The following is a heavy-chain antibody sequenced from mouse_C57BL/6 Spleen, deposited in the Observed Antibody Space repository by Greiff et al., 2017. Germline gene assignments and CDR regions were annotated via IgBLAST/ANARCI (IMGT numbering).Heavy chain of an antibody. Sequence: QVQLKESGPGLVQPSQSLSITCTVSGFSLTSYGVHWVRQSPGKGLEWLGVIWSGGSTDYNAAFISRLSISKDNSKSQVFFKMNSLQADDTAIYYCARNGDYYDYDWYFEVWGTGTTVTVSS. CDR1: GFSLTSYG. CDR3: ARNGDYYDYDWYFEV. CDR2: IWSGGST. J-gene: IGHJ1*03. D-gene: IGHD2-4*01. V-gene: IGHV2-2*01.